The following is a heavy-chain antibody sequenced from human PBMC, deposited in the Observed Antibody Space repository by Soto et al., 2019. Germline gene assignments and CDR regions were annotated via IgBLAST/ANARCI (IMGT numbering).Heavy chain of an antibody. J-gene: IGHJ6*02. CDR2: LYSDGNT. Sequence: GGSLRLSCAASGFTVSSNYMSWVRQAPGEGLEWVSLLYSDGNTHYADSVKGRFTISRDNSKNTLYLQMNSLRAEDTAVYYCVRDNRGYCSGATCPSHYYYGMDVWGQGTTVTVSS. CDR1: GFTVSSNY. D-gene: IGHD2-15*01. CDR3: VRDNRGYCSGATCPSHYYYGMDV. V-gene: IGHV3-66*01.